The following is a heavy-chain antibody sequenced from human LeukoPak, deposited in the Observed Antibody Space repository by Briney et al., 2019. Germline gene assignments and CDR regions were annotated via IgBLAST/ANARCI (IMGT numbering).Heavy chain of an antibody. CDR3: ARARNGLFVQIPAGIFDY. Sequence: SESLSLTRSVSGYSTRRGYSWGWIWQPPGKGLEWVGIMFQNGTAYYNPSLTSRVTISIDTTKNQFSLVLTSVTATDTALYYCARARNGLFVQIPAGIFDYWGQGALVTVSS. D-gene: IGHD2-2*02. V-gene: IGHV4-38-2*02. J-gene: IGHJ4*02. CDR2: MFQNGTA. CDR1: GYSTRRGYS.